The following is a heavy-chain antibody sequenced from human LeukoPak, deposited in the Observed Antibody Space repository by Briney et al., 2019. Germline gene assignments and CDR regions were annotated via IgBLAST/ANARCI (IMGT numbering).Heavy chain of an antibody. CDR3: TRDPRTHTGNYIYYYFDY. D-gene: IGHD1-26*01. CDR2: IRSKVYRGVT. CDR1: GFTFGDYA. J-gene: IGHJ4*02. V-gene: IGHV3-49*04. Sequence: PGGSLRLSCSGSGFTFGDYAMSWVRQARGKGLEGVGVIRSKVYRGVTEYAASVKGRFTISRDDSKSIAYLHMNSLKTEDTAVYFCTRDPRTHTGNYIYYYFDYWGQGALVTVSS.